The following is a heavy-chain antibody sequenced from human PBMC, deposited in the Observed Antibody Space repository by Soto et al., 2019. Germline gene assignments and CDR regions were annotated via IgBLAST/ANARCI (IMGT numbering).Heavy chain of an antibody. CDR1: GGSISSYY. Sequence: SETLSLTCTVSGGSISSYYWSWIRQPPGKGLEWIGYIYYSGSTNYNPSLKSRVTISVDTSKNQFSLKLSSVTAVDTAVYYCARLSYGGIKYYYYYYGMDVWGQGTTVTVSS. V-gene: IGHV4-59*01. CDR2: IYYSGST. D-gene: IGHD1-26*01. J-gene: IGHJ6*02. CDR3: ARLSYGGIKYYYYYYGMDV.